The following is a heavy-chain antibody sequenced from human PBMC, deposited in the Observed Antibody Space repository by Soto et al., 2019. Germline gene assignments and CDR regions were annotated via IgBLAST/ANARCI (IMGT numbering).Heavy chain of an antibody. CDR3: SIVTAYGMDV. D-gene: IGHD2-15*01. J-gene: IGHJ6*02. CDR2: IISVYGTP. CDR1: GGTFIKYA. Sequence: QVQLEQSGAEVKKPGSSLKVSCKATGGTFIKYAISWVRQAPGQGLEWMAGIISVYGTPNYAQRFQDRVTIIADESTTTAYMEVNSLTSEDTAIYYCSIVTAYGMDVWGPGTTVIVSS. V-gene: IGHV1-69*19.